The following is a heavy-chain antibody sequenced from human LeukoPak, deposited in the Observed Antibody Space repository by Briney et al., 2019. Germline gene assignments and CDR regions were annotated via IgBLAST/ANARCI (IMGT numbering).Heavy chain of an antibody. D-gene: IGHD3-10*01. V-gene: IGHV3-23*01. CDR3: AKRGVVIRVILVGFHKEAYYFDS. J-gene: IGHJ4*02. CDR2: ISGSGGGT. Sequence: GGSLRLSCAVSGITLSNYGMSWARQAPGKGLEWVAGISGSGGGTYYADSVKGRFTISRDNPKNTLYLQMNSLRAEDTAVYFCAKRGVVIRVILVGFHKEAYYFDSWGQGALVTVSS. CDR1: GITLSNYG.